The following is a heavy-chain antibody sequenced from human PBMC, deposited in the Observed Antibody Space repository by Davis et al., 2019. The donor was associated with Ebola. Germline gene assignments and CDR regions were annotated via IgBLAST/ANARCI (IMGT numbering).Heavy chain of an antibody. D-gene: IGHD3-3*01. CDR3: ARAPSQRITIFGVANGYYYYYGMDV. J-gene: IGHJ6*02. Sequence: SETLSLTCAVYGGSFSGYYRSWIRQPPGKGLEWIGEINHSGSTNYNPSLKSRVTISVDTSKNQFSLKLSSVTAADTAVYYCARAPSQRITIFGVANGYYYYYGMDVWGQGTTVTVSS. CDR1: GGSFSGYY. V-gene: IGHV4-34*01. CDR2: INHSGST.